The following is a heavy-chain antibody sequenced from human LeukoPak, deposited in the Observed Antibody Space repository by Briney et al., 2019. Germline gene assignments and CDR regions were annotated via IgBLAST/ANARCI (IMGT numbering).Heavy chain of an antibody. CDR2: VSAYNGNT. D-gene: IGHD3-10*01. CDR3: ARGNYYGSGSPLFDY. J-gene: IGHJ4*02. Sequence: ASVKVSCKASGYTFTSYGISWVRQAPGQGLEWMGWVSAYNGNTNYAQKLQGRVTMTTDTSTSTAYMELRSLRSEDTAVYYCARGNYYGSGSPLFDYWGQGTLVTVSS. CDR1: GYTFTSYG. V-gene: IGHV1-18*01.